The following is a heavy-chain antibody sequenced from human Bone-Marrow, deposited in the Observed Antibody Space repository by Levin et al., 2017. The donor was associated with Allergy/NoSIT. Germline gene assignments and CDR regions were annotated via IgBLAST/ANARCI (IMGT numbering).Heavy chain of an antibody. CDR3: ARYYGPRSGYDRYFDY. D-gene: IGHD3-3*01. CDR2: IKNQANMYIT. V-gene: IGHV3-72*01. CDR1: GFTFSGHY. J-gene: IGHJ4*02. Sequence: AGGSLRLSCSASGFTFSGHYMDWVRQAPGKGLEWVGRIKNQANMYITEYAASVKGRFTISRDDLSNVLYLQMNSLKMEDTAVYYCARYYGPRSGYDRYFDYWGRGTLVTVSS.